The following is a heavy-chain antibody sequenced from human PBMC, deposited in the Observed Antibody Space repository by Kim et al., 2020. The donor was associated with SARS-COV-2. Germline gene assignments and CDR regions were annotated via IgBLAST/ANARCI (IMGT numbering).Heavy chain of an antibody. D-gene: IGHD2-2*01. V-gene: IGHV5-51*01. J-gene: IGHJ3*02. CDR2: IYPGDSDT. CDR3: ARQDEYQLLLGNAFDI. Sequence: GESLKISCKGSGYSFTSYWIGWVRQMPGKGLEWMGIIYPGDSDTRYSPSFQGQVTISADKSISTAYLQWSSLKASDTAMYYCARQDEYQLLLGNAFDIWGQGTMVTVSS. CDR1: GYSFTSYW.